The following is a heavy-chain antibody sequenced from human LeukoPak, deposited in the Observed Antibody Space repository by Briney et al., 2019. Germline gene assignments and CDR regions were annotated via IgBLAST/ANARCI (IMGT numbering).Heavy chain of an antibody. CDR1: GGSISNYY. Sequence: SETLSLTCTVSGGSISNYYWNWIRQPPGKGLEWIGYIYYSGSTNYNPSLKSRVTISVDTSKNQFSLKLSSVTGADTAVYYCARGFWEYNFDYWGQGTLVTVSS. J-gene: IGHJ4*02. CDR3: ARGFWEYNFDY. CDR2: IYYSGST. D-gene: IGHD3-3*01. V-gene: IGHV4-59*01.